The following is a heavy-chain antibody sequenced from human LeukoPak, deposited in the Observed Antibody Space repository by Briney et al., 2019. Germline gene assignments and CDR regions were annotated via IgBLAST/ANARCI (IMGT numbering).Heavy chain of an antibody. D-gene: IGHD1-26*01. J-gene: IGHJ3*02. CDR2: INPSGGST. V-gene: IGHV1-46*01. CDR1: GYTFTTYG. CDR3: ARSRGSYTKHAFDI. Sequence: ASVKVSCKASGYTFTTYGLNWVRQAPGQGLEWMGIINPSGGSTSYAQKFQGRVTMTRDMSTSTVYMELSSLRSEDTAVYYCARSRGSYTKHAFDIWGQGTMVTVSS.